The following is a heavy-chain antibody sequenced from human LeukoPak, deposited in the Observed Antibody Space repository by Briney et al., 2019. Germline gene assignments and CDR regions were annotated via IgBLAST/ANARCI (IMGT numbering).Heavy chain of an antibody. D-gene: IGHD3-22*01. CDR2: ISGSGGYT. CDR1: GFTFSSYA. J-gene: IGHJ4*02. Sequence: GGSLRLSCAASGFTFSSYAMSWVRQAPGKGLEWVSAISGSGGYTWYADSVKGRFTISRDNSKNTLCLQMNSLRAEDTAVYYCAKDTITMIVEVNDYWGQGTLVTVSS. V-gene: IGHV3-23*01. CDR3: AKDTITMIVEVNDY.